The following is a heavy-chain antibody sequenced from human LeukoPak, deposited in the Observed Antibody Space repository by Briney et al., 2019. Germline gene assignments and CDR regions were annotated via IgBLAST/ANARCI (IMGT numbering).Heavy chain of an antibody. V-gene: IGHV3-74*01. CDR2: INSDGSST. D-gene: IGHD1-26*01. CDR1: GFTFSSYW. J-gene: IGHJ3*01. CDR3: ARDRGSGDEYSPDAFDL. Sequence: GGSLRLSCAASGFTFSSYWMHWVRQAPGKGLVWVSRINSDGSSTSYADSVKGRFTISRDNAKNTLYLQMNSLRAEDTAVYFCARDRGSGDEYSPDAFDLWGQGTMVTVSS.